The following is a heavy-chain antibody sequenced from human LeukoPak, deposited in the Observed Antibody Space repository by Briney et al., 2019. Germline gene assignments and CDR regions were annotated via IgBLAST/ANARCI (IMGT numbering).Heavy chain of an antibody. CDR2: ISAYNGNT. D-gene: IGHD3-22*01. Sequence: GASVKVSCKASGYTFTSYGISWVRHAPGQGLEWMGWISAYNGNTNYAQKLQGRVTMTTDTSTSTAYMELRSLRSDDTAVYYCAVGYYDSSGYYFLDYWGQGTLVTVSS. V-gene: IGHV1-18*01. J-gene: IGHJ4*02. CDR1: GYTFTSYG. CDR3: AVGYYDSSGYYFLDY.